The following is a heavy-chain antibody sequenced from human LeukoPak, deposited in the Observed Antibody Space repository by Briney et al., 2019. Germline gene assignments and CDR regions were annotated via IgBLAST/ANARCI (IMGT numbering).Heavy chain of an antibody. V-gene: IGHV1-8*01. Sequence: GASVKVSCKASGYTFTSYDINWVRQATGQGLEWMGWMNPNSGNTGYAQKFQGRVTMTRNTSISTAYMELSSLRSEDTAVYYCARGGIAVAGPAFDYWGQGTLVTVSS. CDR1: GYTFTSYD. CDR3: ARGGIAVAGPAFDY. D-gene: IGHD6-19*01. CDR2: MNPNSGNT. J-gene: IGHJ4*02.